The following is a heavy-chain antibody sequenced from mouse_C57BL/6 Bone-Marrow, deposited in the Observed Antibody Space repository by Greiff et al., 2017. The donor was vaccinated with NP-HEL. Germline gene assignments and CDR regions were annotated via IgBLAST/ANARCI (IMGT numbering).Heavy chain of an antibody. D-gene: IGHD2-4*01. CDR1: GYTFTSYW. CDR3: ARGIYDYDGWYFDV. V-gene: IGHV1-55*01. CDR2: IYPGSGST. Sequence: VQLQQPGAELVKPGASVKMSCKASGYTFTSYWITWVKQRPGQGLEWIGDIYPGSGSTNYNEKFKSKATLTVDTSSSKAYMQLSSLTSEDSAVYYCARGIYDYDGWYFDVWGTGTTVTVSS. J-gene: IGHJ1*03.